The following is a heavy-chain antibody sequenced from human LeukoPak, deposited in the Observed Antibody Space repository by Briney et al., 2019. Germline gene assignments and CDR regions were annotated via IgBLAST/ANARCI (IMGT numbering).Heavy chain of an antibody. CDR3: ARLKDFVNWATTQASSRYYYMDV. Sequence: KPSETLSLTCAVYGGSFSGYYWSWIRQPPGKGLEWIGEINHSGSTNYNPSLKSRVTISVDTSKNQFSLKLSSVTAADTAVYYCARLKDFVNWATTQASSRYYYMDVWGKGTTVTVSS. CDR1: GGSFSGYY. CDR2: INHSGST. V-gene: IGHV4-34*01. D-gene: IGHD5-24*01. J-gene: IGHJ6*03.